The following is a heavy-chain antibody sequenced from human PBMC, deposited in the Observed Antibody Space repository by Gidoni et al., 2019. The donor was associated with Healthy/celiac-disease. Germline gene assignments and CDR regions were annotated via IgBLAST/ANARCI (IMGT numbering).Heavy chain of an antibody. Sequence: QVQLVQSGAEVKQPGSSVKVSCKASGGTFSSYAISWVRQAPGQGLEWMGGIIPICGTANYAQKCQGRVTITADESTSTAYMELSSLRSEDTAVYYGARVFIGYCSGGSCPNWFDPWGQGTLVTVSS. CDR2: IIPICGTA. J-gene: IGHJ5*02. V-gene: IGHV1-69*01. D-gene: IGHD2-15*01. CDR3: ARVFIGYCSGGSCPNWFDP. CDR1: GGTFSSYA.